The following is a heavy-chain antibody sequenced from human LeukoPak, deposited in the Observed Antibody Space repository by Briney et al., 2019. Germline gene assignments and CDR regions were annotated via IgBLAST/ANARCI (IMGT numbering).Heavy chain of an antibody. Sequence: ASVKVSCKASGYTFTSYGISWVRQAPGQGLEWMGWISAYNGNTNYAQKLQGRVTMTTDTSTSTAYMELRSLRSDDTAVYYCARDPHLAAAGKGPYYYGMDVWGQGTTVTVSS. CDR3: ARDPHLAAAGKGPYYYGMDV. V-gene: IGHV1-18*01. D-gene: IGHD6-13*01. CDR2: ISAYNGNT. J-gene: IGHJ6*02. CDR1: GYTFTSYG.